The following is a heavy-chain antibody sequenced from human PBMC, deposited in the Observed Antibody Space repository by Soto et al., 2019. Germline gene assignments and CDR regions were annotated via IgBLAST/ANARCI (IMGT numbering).Heavy chain of an antibody. V-gene: IGHV1-18*04. D-gene: IGHD6-13*01. Sequence: ASLKVSCKASGCTFTSYGISWVRQETGQGLEWMGWISAYNGNTNYAQKLQGRVTMTADTSTSTAYMELRSLRSDDTAVYYCAREGAAAGIPTDYWGQGTLVTVSS. CDR1: GCTFTSYG. CDR3: AREGAAAGIPTDY. J-gene: IGHJ4*02. CDR2: ISAYNGNT.